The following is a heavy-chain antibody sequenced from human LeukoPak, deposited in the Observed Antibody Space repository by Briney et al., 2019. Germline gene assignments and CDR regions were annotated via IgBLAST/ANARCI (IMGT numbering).Heavy chain of an antibody. V-gene: IGHV1-2*02. CDR3: ARVEIGGSYYLGAFNI. D-gene: IGHD1-26*01. CDR2: INPNSGGT. CDR1: GYTFTGYY. Sequence: ASVKVSCKASGYTFTGYYMHWVRQAPGQGLEWMGWINPNSGGTNYAQKFQGRVTMTRDTSISTAYMELSRLRSDDTAVYYCARVEIGGSYYLGAFNIWGQGTMVTVSS. J-gene: IGHJ3*02.